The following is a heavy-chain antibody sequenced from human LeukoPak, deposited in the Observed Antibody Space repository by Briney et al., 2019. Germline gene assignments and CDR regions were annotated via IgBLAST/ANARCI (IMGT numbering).Heavy chain of an antibody. CDR3: ARVQLWLQHHHYYYGMDV. V-gene: IGHV1-2*02. CDR1: GYTFTGYY. D-gene: IGHD5-18*01. J-gene: IGHJ6*02. CDR2: INPNSGGT. Sequence: ASVKVSCKASGYTFTGYYMHWVRQAPGQGLEWMGWINPNSGGTNYAQKFQGRVTMTRDTSISTAYMELSRLRSDDTAVYYCARVQLWLQHHHYYYGMDVWGQGTTVTVSS.